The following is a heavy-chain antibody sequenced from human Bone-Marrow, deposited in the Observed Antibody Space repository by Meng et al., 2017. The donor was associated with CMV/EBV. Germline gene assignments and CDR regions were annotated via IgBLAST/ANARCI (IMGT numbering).Heavy chain of an antibody. CDR1: GGSISSSSYY. CDR3: ARVTFKQLLYVQDY. V-gene: IGHV4-39*07. J-gene: IGHJ4*02. Sequence: SETLSLTCTVSGGSISSSSYYWGWIRQPPGKGLEWIGSIYYSGSTYYNPSLKSRVTISVDTSKNQFSLKLSSVTAADTAVYYCARVTFKQLLYVQDYWGQGTLVTVSS. D-gene: IGHD2-2*02. CDR2: IYYSGST.